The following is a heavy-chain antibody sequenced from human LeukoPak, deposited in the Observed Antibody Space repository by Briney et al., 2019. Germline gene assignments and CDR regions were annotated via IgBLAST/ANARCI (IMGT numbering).Heavy chain of an antibody. V-gene: IGHV4-59*01. Sequence: SETLSLTCTVSGGSMSSFYWSWIRQPPGKGLEWIGNIYNGGNTNYNPSLKSRVTISADTSKNQFSLRLRSVTAADTAVYYCARDSWLGSNRAFDYWGQGTLVTVSS. CDR2: IYNGGNT. CDR3: ARDSWLGSNRAFDY. D-gene: IGHD4-11*01. CDR1: GGSMSSFY. J-gene: IGHJ4*02.